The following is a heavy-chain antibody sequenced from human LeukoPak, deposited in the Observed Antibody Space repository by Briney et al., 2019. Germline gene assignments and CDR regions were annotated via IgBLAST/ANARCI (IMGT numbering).Heavy chain of an antibody. Sequence: GGSLRLSCAASGITFSSHSMNWVRQAPGKGLEWVSYISSSSSTIYYADSVKGRFTISRDNAKNSLYLQMNILRDEDTAVYYCGSMTWDDYWGQGTLVTVSS. CDR3: GSMTWDDY. CDR2: ISSSSSTI. J-gene: IGHJ4*02. CDR1: GITFSSHS. D-gene: IGHD6-13*01. V-gene: IGHV3-48*02.